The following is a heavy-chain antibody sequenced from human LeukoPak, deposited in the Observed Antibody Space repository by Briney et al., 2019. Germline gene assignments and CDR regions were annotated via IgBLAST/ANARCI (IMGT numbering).Heavy chain of an antibody. J-gene: IGHJ4*02. CDR3: TSPRTYYYDSSGYSFDY. CDR2: ISSSGSTI. CDR1: GFTFSDYY. V-gene: IGHV3-11*01. Sequence: GGSLRLSCAASGFTFSDYYMSWIRQAPGKGLEWVSYISSSGSTIYYADSVKGRFTISRDNAKNSLYLQMNSLRAEDTAVYYCTSPRTYYYDSSGYSFDYWGQGTLVTVSS. D-gene: IGHD3-22*01.